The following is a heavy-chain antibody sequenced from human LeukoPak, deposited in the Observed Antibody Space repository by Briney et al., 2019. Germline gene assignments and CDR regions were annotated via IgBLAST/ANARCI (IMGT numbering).Heavy chain of an antibody. J-gene: IGHJ4*02. CDR2: IIPIFGTA. V-gene: IGHV1-69*13. D-gene: IGHD2-21*01. CDR1: GGTFSSYA. CDR3: AREGNCGGDCYSFDY. Sequence: SVKVSCRASGGTFSSYAISWVRQAPGQGLEWMGGIIPIFGTANYAQKFQGRVTITADESTSTAYMELSSLRSEDTAVYYCAREGNCGGDCYSFDYWGQGTLVTVSS.